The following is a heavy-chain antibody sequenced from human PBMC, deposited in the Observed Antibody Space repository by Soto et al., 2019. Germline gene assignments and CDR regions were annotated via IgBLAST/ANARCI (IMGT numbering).Heavy chain of an antibody. CDR1: GGSISSGGYS. V-gene: IGHV4-30-2*01. Sequence: SETLSLTCAVSGGSISSGGYSWSWIRQPPGKGLEYIGYIYHSGSTNYNPSLKSRVTISVDTSKNQFSLKLSSVTAADTAVYYCARTRMDVWGQGTTVTVSS. J-gene: IGHJ6*02. CDR2: IYHSGST. CDR3: ARTRMDV.